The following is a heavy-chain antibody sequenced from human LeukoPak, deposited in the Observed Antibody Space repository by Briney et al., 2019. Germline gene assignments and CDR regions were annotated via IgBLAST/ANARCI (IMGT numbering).Heavy chain of an antibody. CDR1: GFTFSSYA. J-gene: IGHJ4*02. V-gene: IGHV3-30-3*01. D-gene: IGHD6-19*01. Sequence: PGRSLRLSCAASGFTFSSYAMHWVRQAPGKGLEWVAVISYDGSNKYYADSVKGRFTISRDNSKNTLYLQMNSLRAEDTAVYYCAKGTSYSSGWPFDYWGQGTLVTVSS. CDR2: ISYDGSNK. CDR3: AKGTSYSSGWPFDY.